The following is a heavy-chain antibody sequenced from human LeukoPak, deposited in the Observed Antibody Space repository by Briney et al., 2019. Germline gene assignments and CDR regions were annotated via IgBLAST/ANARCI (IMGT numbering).Heavy chain of an antibody. J-gene: IGHJ4*02. V-gene: IGHV3-30*18. Sequence: GGSLRLSCAASGFTFSSYAMHWVRQAPGKGLEWVAVISYDGSNKYYADSVKGRFTISRDNSKNTLYLQMNSLRAEDTAVYYCAKSLFGSSGYSRWGQGTLVTVSS. CDR3: AKSLFGSSGYSR. D-gene: IGHD3-22*01. CDR2: ISYDGSNK. CDR1: GFTFSSYA.